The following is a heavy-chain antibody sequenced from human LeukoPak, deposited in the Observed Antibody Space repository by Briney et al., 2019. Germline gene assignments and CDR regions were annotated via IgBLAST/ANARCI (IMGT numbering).Heavy chain of an antibody. CDR1: GGSISSYY. D-gene: IGHD1-26*01. CDR2: IYYTGST. J-gene: IGHJ4*02. V-gene: IGHV4-59*01. CDR3: ARGNSGSYYGFDY. Sequence: KASETLSLTCTVSGGSISSYYWSWIRQPPGKGLEWLGYIYYTGSTNYNPSLKSRVTISVDTSKNQFSLKLSSVTAADTAVYYCARGNSGSYYGFDYWGQGTLVTVSS.